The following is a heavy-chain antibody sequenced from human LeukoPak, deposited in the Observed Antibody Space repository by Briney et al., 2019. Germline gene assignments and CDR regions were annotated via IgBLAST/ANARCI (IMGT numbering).Heavy chain of an antibody. V-gene: IGHV4-59*01. D-gene: IGHD5-18*01. CDR1: GGSISSYY. Sequence: SETLSLTCTVSGGSISSYYWSWIRQPPGKGLEWIGYIYYSGSTNYNPSLKSRVTISVDTSKNQFSLKLSSVTAEDTAVYYCARVRVIRGYSYGLNYYFDYWGQGTLVTVSS. CDR2: IYYSGST. J-gene: IGHJ4*02. CDR3: ARVRVIRGYSYGLNYYFDY.